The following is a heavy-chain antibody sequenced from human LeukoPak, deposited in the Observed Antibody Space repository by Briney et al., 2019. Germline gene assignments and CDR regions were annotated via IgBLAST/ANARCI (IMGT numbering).Heavy chain of an antibody. CDR3: ARGMKNLKYGDYVFYLYYYYYGMDV. CDR2: IIPIFGTA. J-gene: IGHJ6*02. Sequence: SVKVSCKASGGTFSSYAISWVRQAPGQGLEWMGGIIPIFGTANYAQKFQGRVTITADESTSTAYMKLSSLRSEDTAVYYCARGMKNLKYGDYVFYLYYYYYGMDVWGQGTTVTVSS. D-gene: IGHD4-17*01. V-gene: IGHV1-69*13. CDR1: GGTFSSYA.